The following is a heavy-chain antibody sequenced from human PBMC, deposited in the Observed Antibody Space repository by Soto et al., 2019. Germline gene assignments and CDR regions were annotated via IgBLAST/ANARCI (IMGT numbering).Heavy chain of an antibody. V-gene: IGHV1-18*01. Sequence: QVQLVQSGAEVKTPGASVKVSCKTSGYTFSSYGIVWVRQAPGQGLEWMGWISTYNVDTKYADKFQGRLTMSSDTSTTTAFMELRRLRSDDTAVYYCVRGGFAYGYLDYWGQGTLVTVSS. CDR2: ISTYNVDT. CDR3: VRGGFAYGYLDY. CDR1: GYTFSSYG. J-gene: IGHJ4*02. D-gene: IGHD5-18*01.